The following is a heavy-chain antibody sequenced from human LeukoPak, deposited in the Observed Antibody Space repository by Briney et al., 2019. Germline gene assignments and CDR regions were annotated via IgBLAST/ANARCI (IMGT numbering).Heavy chain of an antibody. V-gene: IGHV1-69*13. CDR1: GYTFISYG. J-gene: IGHJ4*02. Sequence: GASVKVSCKASGYTFISYGISWVRQAPGQGLEWMGGIIPIFGTANYAQKFQVRVTITADESTSTAYMELSSLRSEDTAVYYCARGNRNVLRYFDWLLSGFPLDYWGQGTLVTVSS. D-gene: IGHD3-9*01. CDR2: IIPIFGTA. CDR3: ARGNRNVLRYFDWLLSGFPLDY.